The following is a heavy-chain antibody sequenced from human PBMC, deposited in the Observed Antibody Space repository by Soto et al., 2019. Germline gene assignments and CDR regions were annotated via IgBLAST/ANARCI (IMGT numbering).Heavy chain of an antibody. CDR3: AKDPSPYDILTGCFGY. V-gene: IGHV3-23*01. D-gene: IGHD3-9*01. Sequence: GGSLRLSCAASGFTCSSYAFSRVRQAPGKGLEWVSGNIGSGGSTYYADSVKGRFTISRDNSKNTLYLQMNSLRAEDTAVYYCAKDPSPYDILTGCFGYWGQGTLVTVSS. CDR2: NIGSGGST. J-gene: IGHJ4*02. CDR1: GFTCSSYA.